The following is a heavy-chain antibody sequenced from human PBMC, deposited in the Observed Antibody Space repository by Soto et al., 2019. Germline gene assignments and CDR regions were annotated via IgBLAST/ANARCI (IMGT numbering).Heavy chain of an antibody. V-gene: IGHV1-69*08. CDR3: AREDGPYEGY. J-gene: IGHJ4*02. Sequence: QVQLVQSGAEVKKPGSSVKVSCKASGGTFSSYTISWVLQAPGQGLEWMGRIIPILGIANYAQKFQGRVTITADKSTSTAYMALSSLRSEDTAVYYCAREDGPYEGYWGQGTLVTVSS. D-gene: IGHD3-16*01. CDR2: IIPILGIA. CDR1: GGTFSSYT.